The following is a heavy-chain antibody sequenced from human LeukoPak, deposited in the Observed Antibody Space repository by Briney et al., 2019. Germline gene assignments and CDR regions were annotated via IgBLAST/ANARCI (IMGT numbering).Heavy chain of an antibody. CDR1: GFTFSCYA. J-gene: IGHJ4*02. V-gene: IGHV3-30-3*01. CDR3: ARGSGIVVVVAATLDY. Sequence: PGGSLRLSCAVSGFTFSCYAMHWVRQAPGKGLEWVALISFDGSNTYYADSVRGRFTISRDNAKNSLYLQMNSLRAEDTAVYYCARGSGIVVVVAATLDYWGQGTLVTVFS. CDR2: ISFDGSNT. D-gene: IGHD2-15*01.